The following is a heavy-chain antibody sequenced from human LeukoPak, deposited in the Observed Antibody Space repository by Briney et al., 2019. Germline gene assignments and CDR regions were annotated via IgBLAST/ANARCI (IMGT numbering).Heavy chain of an antibody. J-gene: IGHJ3*02. V-gene: IGHV4-59*11. D-gene: IGHD2-8*01. CDR3: ARFPQGYCANGVCHRDAFDI. CDR1: GGSINSHY. Sequence: PSETLSLTCTVSGGSINSHYWNWIRQPPGQGLEWIGYIYYSESTNYNPSLKSRVTISVGTSRNQFSLKLSSVTAADTAVYYCARFPQGYCANGVCHRDAFDIWGQGTMVTVSS. CDR2: IYYSEST.